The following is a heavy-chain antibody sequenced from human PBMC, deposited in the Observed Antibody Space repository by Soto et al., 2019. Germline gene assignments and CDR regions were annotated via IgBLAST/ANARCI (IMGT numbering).Heavy chain of an antibody. V-gene: IGHV3-30*18. Sequence: QVQLVESGGGVVQPGRSLRLSCAASGFTFSSYGMHWVRQAPGKGLEWVAVISYDGSNKHYADSVKGRFTISRDTSKNMLYLQMNSLRAEDTAVYYCAKVAYGTGGYFDHWGQGTLVTVSS. CDR3: AKVAYGTGGYFDH. D-gene: IGHD2-8*02. CDR2: ISYDGSNK. CDR1: GFTFSSYG. J-gene: IGHJ4*02.